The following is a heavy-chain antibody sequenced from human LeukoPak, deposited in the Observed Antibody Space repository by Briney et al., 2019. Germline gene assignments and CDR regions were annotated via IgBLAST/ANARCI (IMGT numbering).Heavy chain of an antibody. Sequence: ASVKVACKASGYTFTNYDINWVRQATGQGLEWMGWRNPNSGRTGFAQKFQGRLTMTADTSISTAYMELSSLTSDGTAVYYCARGPVSTHGMDVWGQGTTVTVSS. V-gene: IGHV1-8*01. J-gene: IGHJ6*02. D-gene: IGHD6-13*01. CDR3: ARGPVSTHGMDV. CDR2: RNPNSGRT. CDR1: GYTFTNYD.